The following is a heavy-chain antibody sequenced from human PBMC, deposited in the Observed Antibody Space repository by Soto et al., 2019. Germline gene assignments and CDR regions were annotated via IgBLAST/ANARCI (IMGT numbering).Heavy chain of an antibody. CDR1: GDSVSSNTAS. CDR2: TYFRSKWYN. Sequence: QTLSLTCAISGDSVSSNTASWNWIRQSPSRGLEWLGRTYFRSKWYNDCAVSVKSRIIINPDTSNNQFSLQLNSVTPEDTAVYFCAKGDNLGPKTGYAFDPWGQGIMVTVSS. D-gene: IGHD5-12*01. CDR3: AKGDNLGPKTGYAFDP. V-gene: IGHV6-1*01. J-gene: IGHJ5*02.